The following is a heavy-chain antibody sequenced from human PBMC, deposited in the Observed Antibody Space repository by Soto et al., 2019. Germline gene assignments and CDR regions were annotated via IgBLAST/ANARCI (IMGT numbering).Heavy chain of an antibody. D-gene: IGHD3-22*01. Sequence: SETLSLTCTVSGGSISSYYWSWIRQPPGKGLEWIGYIYFRGTTNYNPSLKSRVTMSADTSKNQFSLKLNSVTAADTVVYYCARMNYYDTSGYPFDYWGRRMMVTVSS. V-gene: IGHV4-59*01. CDR3: ARMNYYDTSGYPFDY. CDR2: IYFRGTT. CDR1: GGSISSYY. J-gene: IGHJ4*02.